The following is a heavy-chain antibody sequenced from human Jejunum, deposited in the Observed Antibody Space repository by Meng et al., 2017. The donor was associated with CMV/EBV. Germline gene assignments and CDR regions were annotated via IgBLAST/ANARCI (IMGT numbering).Heavy chain of an antibody. D-gene: IGHD4-17*01. CDR2: IYYSGNV. Sequence: QVQLQASGPGLVKPSETLSLTCTVSGDSVSGYYWGWIRQPAGKGLEWIGRIYYSGNVAYNSALKSRVTMSVDTSKNQFSLKVTSVTAADTAVYYCAREGRDYGDGGTSLDYWGRGTLGNVSS. J-gene: IGHJ4*02. V-gene: IGHV4-4*07. CDR3: AREGRDYGDGGTSLDY. CDR1: GDSVSGYY.